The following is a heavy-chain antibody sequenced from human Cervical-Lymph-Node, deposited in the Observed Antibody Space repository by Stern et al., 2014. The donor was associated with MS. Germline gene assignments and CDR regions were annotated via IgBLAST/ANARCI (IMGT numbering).Heavy chain of an antibody. V-gene: IGHV4-30-2*01. CDR1: GGSISSGGSS. D-gene: IGHD2-21*01. CDR2: IYHRGST. J-gene: IGHJ3*01. CDR3: ARGGVIYTQDRNGFDV. Sequence: QVQLQQSGSGQAQPSQTLSLTCAVSGGSISSGGSSWNWIRQPPGKGLEWIGFIYHRGSTYFNPSLKGLALISVDTSKNQFALNLRSVTAADTAVYYCARGGVIYTQDRNGFDVWGQGTMVTVSS.